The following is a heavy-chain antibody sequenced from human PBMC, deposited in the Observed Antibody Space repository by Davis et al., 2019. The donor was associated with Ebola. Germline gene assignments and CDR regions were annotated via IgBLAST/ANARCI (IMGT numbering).Heavy chain of an antibody. CDR3: ARDEDYYDSSGYYYYFDY. CDR2: IIPILGIA. D-gene: IGHD3-22*01. Sequence: SVKVSCKASGGTFSSYTISWVRQAPGQGLEWMGRIIPILGIANYAQKFQGRVTITADKSTSTAYMELSSLRSEDTAVYFCARDEDYYDSSGYYYYFDYWGQGTLVTVSS. J-gene: IGHJ4*02. V-gene: IGHV1-69*04. CDR1: GGTFSSYT.